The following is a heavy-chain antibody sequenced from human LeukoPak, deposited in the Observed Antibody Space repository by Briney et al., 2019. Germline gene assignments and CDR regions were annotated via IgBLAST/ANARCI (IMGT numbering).Heavy chain of an antibody. CDR3: ARDRHGSGTQNWFDP. V-gene: IGHV4-4*07. CDR2: IYTSGST. J-gene: IGHJ5*02. CDR1: GGSISSYY. D-gene: IGHD3-10*01. Sequence: SETLSLTCTVSGGSISSYYWSWIRQPAGKGLEWIGRIYTSGSTNYNPSLKSRVAMSVDTSKNQFSLKLSSVTAADTAVYYCARDRHGSGTQNWFDPWGQGTLVTVSS.